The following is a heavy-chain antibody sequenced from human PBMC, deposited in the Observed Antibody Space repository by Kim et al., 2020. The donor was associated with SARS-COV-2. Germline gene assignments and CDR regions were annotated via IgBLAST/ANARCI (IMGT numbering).Heavy chain of an antibody. CDR2: IWYDGSNK. J-gene: IGHJ3*02. CDR1: GFTFSSYG. CDR3: ARDLRAAVVVVAARGAFDI. D-gene: IGHD2-15*01. V-gene: IGHV3-33*01. Sequence: GGSLRLSCAASGFTFSSYGMHWVRQAPGKGLEWVAVIWYDGSNKYYADSVKGRFTISRDNSKNTLYLQMNSLRAEDTAVYYCARDLRAAVVVVAARGAFDIWGQGTMVTVSS.